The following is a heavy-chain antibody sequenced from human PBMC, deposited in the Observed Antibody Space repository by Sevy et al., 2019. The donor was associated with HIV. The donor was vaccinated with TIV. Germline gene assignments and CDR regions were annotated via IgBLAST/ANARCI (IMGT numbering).Heavy chain of an antibody. D-gene: IGHD2-21*01. Sequence: GGSLRLSCTTSGFTFGDYAMNWVRQAPGKGLEWVAFLKSKADGGTVDHAAFVKGRFTISRDNSKSIAYLQMNDLTNEDTGVYYCTGRKGLPSIFDYWGQGALVTVSS. V-gene: IGHV3-49*04. CDR2: LKSKADGGTV. CDR3: TGRKGLPSIFDY. J-gene: IGHJ4*02. CDR1: GFTFGDYA.